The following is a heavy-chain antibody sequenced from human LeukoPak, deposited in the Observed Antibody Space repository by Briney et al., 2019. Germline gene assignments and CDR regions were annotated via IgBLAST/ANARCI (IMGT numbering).Heavy chain of an antibody. CDR2: VYSSGST. Sequence: PSETLSLTCTVSGGSISGYYWTWIRQSPAKGLEWIAYVYSSGSTNYNPSLYSRVTISLDTSKNQFSLKLSSVTAADTAVYFCARSGTRSGGAFDIWGQGTMVTVSS. D-gene: IGHD4-23*01. V-gene: IGHV4-59*08. J-gene: IGHJ3*02. CDR3: ARSGTRSGGAFDI. CDR1: GGSISGYY.